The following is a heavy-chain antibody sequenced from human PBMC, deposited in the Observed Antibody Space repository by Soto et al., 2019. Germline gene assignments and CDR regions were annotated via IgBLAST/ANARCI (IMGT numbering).Heavy chain of an antibody. Sequence: QVQLQESGPGLVKPSQTLSFTCTVSGGSISSGGDYWSWIRQHPGKGLEWIGYIYYSGSTYYNPYVKSRVIISVDTSKTQFSLKLSSVTAADKAVYYCARDVCYSYYFDYWGQGTLVTVSS. CDR1: GGSISSGGDY. D-gene: IGHD2-15*01. V-gene: IGHV4-31*03. J-gene: IGHJ4*02. CDR2: IYYSGST. CDR3: ARDVCYSYYFDY.